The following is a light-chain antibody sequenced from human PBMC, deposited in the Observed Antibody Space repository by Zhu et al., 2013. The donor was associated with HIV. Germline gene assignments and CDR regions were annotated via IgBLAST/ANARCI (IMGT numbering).Light chain of an antibody. CDR2: LGS. J-gene: IGKJ1*01. CDR1: QSLLHSNGYNY. V-gene: IGKV2-28*01. CDR3: MQALQTPRT. Sequence: DIVMTQSPRSLPVTPGEAASISCRSSQSLLHSNGYNYLDWYLQKPGQSPQLLIYLGSNQASGVPDRFSGSGSGTDFTLKISRVEAEDVGVYYCMQALQTPRTFGQGTKVEIK.